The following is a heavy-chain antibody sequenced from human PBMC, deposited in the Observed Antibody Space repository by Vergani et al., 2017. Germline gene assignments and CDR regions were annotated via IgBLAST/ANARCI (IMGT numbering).Heavy chain of an antibody. Sequence: QVQLVQSGAEVKKPGSSVKVSCKASGGTFSSYAISWVRQAPGQGLEWMGGIIPIFGTANYAQKFQGRVTMTTGTSTSTAYMELRSLRSDDTAVYYCVQSTSYDRGGYWGQGTLVTVSS. CDR1: GGTFSSYA. CDR3: VQSTSYDRGGY. J-gene: IGHJ4*02. V-gene: IGHV1-69*06. D-gene: IGHD2-2*01. CDR2: IIPIFGTA.